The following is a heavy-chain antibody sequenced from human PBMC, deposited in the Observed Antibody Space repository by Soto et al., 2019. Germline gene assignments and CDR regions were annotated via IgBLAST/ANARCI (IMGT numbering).Heavy chain of an antibody. D-gene: IGHD1-7*01. CDR2: ITYDGSFQ. CDR3: AKDRVGGTFYTPLGF. J-gene: IGHJ4*02. V-gene: IGHV3-30*18. CDR1: GVNFDNYG. Sequence: HPWGSLRLSCQASGVNFDNYGMHWVRQAPGKGLEWVAVITYDGSFQYYADSVKGRFTISRDNSKNTLFLHLNTLKPEDAADYHCAKDRVGGTFYTPLGFWGQGTLVTVSS.